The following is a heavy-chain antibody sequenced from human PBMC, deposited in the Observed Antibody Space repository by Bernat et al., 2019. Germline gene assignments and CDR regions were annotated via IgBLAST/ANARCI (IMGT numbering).Heavy chain of an antibody. D-gene: IGHD3-16*02. CDR2: INHSGST. V-gene: IGHV4-34*01. CDR3: ACRYDYISLSYSFPDY. J-gene: IGHJ4*02. CDR1: GGSFSGYY. Sequence: GGSFSGYYWSWIRQPPGKGLEWIGEINHSGSTNYNPSLKSRVTISVDTYKNQFSLKMSSVTAADTDVYYCACRYDYISLSYSFPDYWRQRTL.